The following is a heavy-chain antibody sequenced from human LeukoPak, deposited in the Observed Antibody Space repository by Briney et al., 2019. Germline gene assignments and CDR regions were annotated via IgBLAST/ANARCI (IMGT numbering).Heavy chain of an antibody. CDR2: INANSGVT. CDR3: ARGPFRNVDTAMIASRFDP. CDR1: GYTFTDYY. V-gene: IGHV1-2*02. Sequence: ASVKVSCKASGYTFTDYYIHWVRQAPGQGLEWMGWINANSGVTNYPQKFQGRVTMTGDTSITTAYMELKSLRSDDTAVFYCARGPFRNVDTAMIASRFDPWGQGTLVTVSS. D-gene: IGHD5-18*01. J-gene: IGHJ5*02.